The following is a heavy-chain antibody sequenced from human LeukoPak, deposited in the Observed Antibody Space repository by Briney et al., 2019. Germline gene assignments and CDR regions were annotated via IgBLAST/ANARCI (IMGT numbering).Heavy chain of an antibody. CDR3: AKDGYCSAGSCFSANDAFDI. CDR1: GFTFSNYA. V-gene: IGHV3-23*01. CDR2: ISGSTGST. J-gene: IGHJ3*02. Sequence: GGSLRLSCAASGFTFSNYAMNWVRQAPGKGLEWVSLISGSTGSTYYADSVKGRFTISRDNSKNSLYLQMNSLRAEDTAVYYCAKDGYCSAGSCFSANDAFDIWGQGTMVTVSS. D-gene: IGHD2-15*01.